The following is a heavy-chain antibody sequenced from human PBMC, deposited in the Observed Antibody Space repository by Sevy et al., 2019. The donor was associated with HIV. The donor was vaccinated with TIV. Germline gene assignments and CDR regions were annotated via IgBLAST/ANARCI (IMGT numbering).Heavy chain of an antibody. J-gene: IGHJ4*02. CDR3: VRETYYYDTSGYFLSYYFDF. CDR1: GFTFSSYW. D-gene: IGHD3-22*01. V-gene: IGHV3-7*01. CDR2: IKQDGNEK. Sequence: GGSLRLSCAASGFTFSSYWMSWVRQAPGKGLEWVANIKQDGNEKYYVDSMKGRFTISRDNAKNSLFLLMNSLRAEDTAVYYCVRETYYYDTSGYFLSYYFDFWGQGTLVTVSS.